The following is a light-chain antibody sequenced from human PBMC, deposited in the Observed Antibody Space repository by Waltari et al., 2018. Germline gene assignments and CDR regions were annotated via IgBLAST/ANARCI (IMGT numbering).Light chain of an antibody. CDR3: QHYGRSAIT. J-gene: IGKJ5*01. Sequence: EIVLTQSPVTLSLSPGERATLSCRASESITTNFIAWYQQKPGQAPRLLIHGASIRAPGIADVFSGSGSGTDFTLTISRLEPEDFAVYYCQHYGRSAITFGQGTRLDIK. CDR2: GAS. CDR1: ESITTNF. V-gene: IGKV3-20*01.